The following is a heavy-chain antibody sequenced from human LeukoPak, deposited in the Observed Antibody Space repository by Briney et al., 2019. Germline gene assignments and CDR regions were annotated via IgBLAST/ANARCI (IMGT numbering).Heavy chain of an antibody. V-gene: IGHV1-46*01. CDR2: INPTGDST. D-gene: IGHD1-26*01. CDR1: GYTFTSYY. J-gene: IGHJ6*03. CDR3: ARTVATKPYYYYYMDV. Sequence: ASVKVSCKASGYTFTSYYMHWVRQAPGQGLEWMGLINPTGDSTAYAQKFQGRVTITADESTSTAYMELSSLRSEDTAVYYCARTVATKPYYYYYMDVWGKGTTVTISS.